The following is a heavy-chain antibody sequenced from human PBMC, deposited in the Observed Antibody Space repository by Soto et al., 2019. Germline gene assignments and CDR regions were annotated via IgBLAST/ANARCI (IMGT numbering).Heavy chain of an antibody. CDR3: ARGGAMGVDY. J-gene: IGHJ4*02. CDR2: IYFDGITT. Sequence: PGGSLRLSCTASGFTLNTHWMHWVRQAPGKGLVWVSRIYFDGITTNYADSVKGRLTASRDNAKNTVYLHVNTLRDEDTAVYYCARGGAMGVDYWGQGTLVTVSS. D-gene: IGHD1-26*01. V-gene: IGHV3-74*01. CDR1: GFTLNTHW.